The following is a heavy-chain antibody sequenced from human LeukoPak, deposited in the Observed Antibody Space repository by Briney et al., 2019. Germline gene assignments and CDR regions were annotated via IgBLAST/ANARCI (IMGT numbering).Heavy chain of an antibody. CDR2: ISGSGGST. Sequence: PGGSLRLSCAASGFTFSSYAMSWVRQAPGKGLEWVSAISGSGGSTYYADSAKGRFTISRDNSKNTLYLQMNSLRAEDTAVYYCAKDLSADYDFWSGYYFLGDYGMDVWGQGTTVTASS. J-gene: IGHJ6*02. CDR1: GFTFSSYA. D-gene: IGHD3-3*01. V-gene: IGHV3-23*01. CDR3: AKDLSADYDFWSGYYFLGDYGMDV.